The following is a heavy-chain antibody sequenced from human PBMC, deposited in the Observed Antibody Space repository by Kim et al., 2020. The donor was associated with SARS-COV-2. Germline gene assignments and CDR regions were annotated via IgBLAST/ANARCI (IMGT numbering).Heavy chain of an antibody. V-gene: IGHV3-30*18. CDR2: ISYDGTTQ. CDR3: AKGPIAVVPGGKMWLDP. Sequence: GGSLRLSCAASGLTFRNYGMHWVRQPPGKGLEWVADISYDGTTQYYGDSVEGRFTISRDKSKNTLYLQMNSLRVEDTAVYYCAKGPIAVVPGGKMWLDPWGQGTLVTVSS. J-gene: IGHJ5*02. CDR1: GLTFRNYG. D-gene: IGHD2-2*01.